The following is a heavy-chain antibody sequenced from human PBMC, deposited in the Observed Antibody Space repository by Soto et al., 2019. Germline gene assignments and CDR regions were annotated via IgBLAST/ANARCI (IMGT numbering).Heavy chain of an antibody. CDR1: GGYVSSGSYY. V-gene: IGHV4-61*01. CDR3: ARARAPQYSSSWTNYYYYGMDV. D-gene: IGHD6-13*01. CDR2: IYYSGST. J-gene: IGHJ6*02. Sequence: SETLSLTCTVSGGYVSSGSYYWGWIRQPPGKGLEWIGYIYYSGSTTYNHYLKSRVTISVDTSKTPFSLKLSSVTAADTAVYYCARARAPQYSSSWTNYYYYGMDVWGQGTTVTVSS.